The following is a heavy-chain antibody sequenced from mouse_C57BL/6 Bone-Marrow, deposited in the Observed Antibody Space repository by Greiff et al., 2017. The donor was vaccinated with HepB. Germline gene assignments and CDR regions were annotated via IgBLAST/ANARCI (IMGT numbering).Heavy chain of an antibody. Sequence: VQLQESGAELARPGASVKLSCKASGYTFTSYGISWVKQRTGQGLEWIGEIYPRSGNTYYNEKFKGKATLTADKSSSTAYMELRSLTSEDSAVYFCARSVGNYLYAMDYWGQGTSVTVSS. J-gene: IGHJ4*01. CDR3: ARSVGNYLYAMDY. V-gene: IGHV1-81*01. CDR2: IYPRSGNT. CDR1: GYTFTSYG. D-gene: IGHD2-1*01.